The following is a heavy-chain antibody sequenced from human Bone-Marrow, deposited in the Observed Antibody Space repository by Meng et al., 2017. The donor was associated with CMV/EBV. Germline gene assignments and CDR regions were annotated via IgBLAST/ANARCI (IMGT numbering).Heavy chain of an antibody. CDR3: ARVPSYCSGGSCWQNGMDV. Sequence: ASVKVSCKASGYTFTSYYMHWVRQAPGQGLEWMGWISAYNGNTNYAQKLQGRVTMTTDTSTSTAYMELRSLRSDDTAVYYCARVPSYCSGGSCWQNGMDVWGQGTTVTVSS. V-gene: IGHV1-18*04. D-gene: IGHD2-15*01. J-gene: IGHJ6*02. CDR2: ISAYNGNT. CDR1: GYTFTSYY.